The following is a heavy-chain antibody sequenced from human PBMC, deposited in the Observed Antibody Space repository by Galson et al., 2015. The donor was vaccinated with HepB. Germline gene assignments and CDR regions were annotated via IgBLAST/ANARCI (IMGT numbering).Heavy chain of an antibody. Sequence: SVKVSCKASGYTFTSYDINWVRQATGQGLEWMGWMNPNSGNTGYAQKFQGRVTMTRNTSISTAYMELSSLRSEDTAVYYCARGFSSGCTYYYNYMDVWGKGTTVTVSS. CDR1: GYTFTSYD. CDR3: ARGFSSGCTYYYNYMDV. J-gene: IGHJ6*03. D-gene: IGHD6-19*01. V-gene: IGHV1-8*01. CDR2: MNPNSGNT.